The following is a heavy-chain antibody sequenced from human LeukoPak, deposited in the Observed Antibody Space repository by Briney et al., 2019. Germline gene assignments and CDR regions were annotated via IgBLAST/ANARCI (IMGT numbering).Heavy chain of an antibody. CDR2: IIPIFGTA. Sequence: SVKVSCKASGGTFSSYAISWVRQATGQRLEWMGGIIPIFGTANYAQKFQGRVTITTDESTSTAYMELSSLRSEDTAVYYCAISYGSGIPDAFDIWGQGTMVTVSS. CDR3: AISYGSGIPDAFDI. CDR1: GGTFSSYA. V-gene: IGHV1-69*05. D-gene: IGHD3-10*01. J-gene: IGHJ3*02.